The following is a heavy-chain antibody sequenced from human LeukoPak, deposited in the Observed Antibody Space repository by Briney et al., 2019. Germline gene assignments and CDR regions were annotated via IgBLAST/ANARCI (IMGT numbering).Heavy chain of an antibody. Sequence: SVKVSCKTSGGTFSSYAISWVRQAPGQGLEWMGGIIPIFGTANYAQKFQGRVTITTDESTSTAYMELSSLRSEDTAVYYCARTLTEYYYDSSGSADAFDIWGQGTMVTVSS. CDR3: ARTLTEYYYDSSGSADAFDI. CDR1: GGTFSSYA. D-gene: IGHD3-22*01. J-gene: IGHJ3*02. CDR2: IIPIFGTA. V-gene: IGHV1-69*05.